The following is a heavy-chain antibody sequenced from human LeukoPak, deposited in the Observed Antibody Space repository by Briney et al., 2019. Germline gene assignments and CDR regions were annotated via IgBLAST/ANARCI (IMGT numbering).Heavy chain of an antibody. CDR2: ISGSGGST. CDR1: GFTFSSYA. J-gene: IGHJ5*02. Sequence: PGGSLRLSCAASGFTFSSYAMSWVRQAPGKGLEWVSAISGSGGSTYYADSVKGRFTISRDNSKNTLYLQMNSLRAEDSAVYYCAKVLDLYSNDLVRGWFDPWGQGTLVTVSS. V-gene: IGHV3-23*01. CDR3: AKVLDLYSNDLVRGWFDP. D-gene: IGHD3-10*01.